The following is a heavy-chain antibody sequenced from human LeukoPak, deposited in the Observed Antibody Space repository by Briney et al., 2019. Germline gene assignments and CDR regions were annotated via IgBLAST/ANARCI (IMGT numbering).Heavy chain of an antibody. V-gene: IGHV4-34*01. J-gene: IGHJ3*02. CDR2: INHSGST. D-gene: IGHD3-9*01. CDR3: ASYDIGDAFDI. Sequence: PSETLSLTCAVYGGSFSGYYWSWIRQPPGKGLEWIGEINHSGSTNYNPSLKSRVTISVDTSKNQFSLKLSSVTAADTAVYYCASYDIGDAFDIWGQGTMVTVSS. CDR1: GGSFSGYY.